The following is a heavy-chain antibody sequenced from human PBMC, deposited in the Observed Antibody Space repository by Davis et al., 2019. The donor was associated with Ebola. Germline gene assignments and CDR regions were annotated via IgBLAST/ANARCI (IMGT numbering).Heavy chain of an antibody. Sequence: ASVKVSCKASGYTFTSYGISWVRQAPGQGLEWMGWISAYNGNTNYAQKLQGRVTITKDTSTSTAYMELRSLRSDDTAVYYCARSIDYYDRQLRGGFKGDAFDIWGQGTMVTVSS. CDR1: GYTFTSYG. D-gene: IGHD3-22*01. V-gene: IGHV1-18*04. J-gene: IGHJ3*02. CDR2: ISAYNGNT. CDR3: ARSIDYYDRQLRGGFKGDAFDI.